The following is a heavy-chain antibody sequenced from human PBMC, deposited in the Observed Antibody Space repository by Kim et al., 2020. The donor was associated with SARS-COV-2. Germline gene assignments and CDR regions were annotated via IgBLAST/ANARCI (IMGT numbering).Heavy chain of an antibody. D-gene: IGHD1-7*01. J-gene: IGHJ6*03. V-gene: IGHV3-9*01. CDR3: AKEQTGTIPLGYMDV. Sequence: GSVKGRFTVSRANAKNSLYLQMNSLTAEDTALYYCAKEQTGTIPLGYMDVWGKGTTVTVSS.